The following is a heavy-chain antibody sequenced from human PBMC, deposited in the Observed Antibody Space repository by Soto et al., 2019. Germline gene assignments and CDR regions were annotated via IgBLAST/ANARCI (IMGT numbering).Heavy chain of an antibody. D-gene: IGHD6-19*01. V-gene: IGHV5-51*01. J-gene: IGHJ4*02. CDR3: ASGDYSGWSIHPDYIDV. CDR1: MYMFYGSG. CDR2: IFPRDVDT. Sequence: WQAYMYMFYGSGSAVARQTPVTGLKWLGIIFPRDVDTIYYPSFQRHVNIAVDKSINTDYLQWSSLRAADTAIYYCASGDYSGWSIHPDYIDVWGQVTLVTVSS.